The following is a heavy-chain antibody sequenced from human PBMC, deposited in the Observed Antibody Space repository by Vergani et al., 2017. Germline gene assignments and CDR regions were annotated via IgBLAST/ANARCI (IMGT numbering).Heavy chain of an antibody. D-gene: IGHD2-21*01. CDR3: ADLYGDDGFSPF. CDR1: GFTFSSYA. V-gene: IGHV3-23*01. CDR2: ISGSGGST. J-gene: IGHJ4*02. Sequence: EVQLQESGGGLVQPGGSLRLSCAASGFTFSSYAMSWVRQAPGKGREWVSAISGSGGSTYYADSVKGRFTISRDNSKNTVYLQINSLRAEDTAFYYCADLYGDDGFSPFWGQGTLVTVSS.